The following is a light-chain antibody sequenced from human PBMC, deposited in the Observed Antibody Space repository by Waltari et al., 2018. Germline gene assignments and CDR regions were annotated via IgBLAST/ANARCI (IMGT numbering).Light chain of an antibody. V-gene: IGLV2-14*03. CDR2: DVT. CDR3: SSYMDSTTLEL. J-gene: IGLJ2*01. CDR1: SSDIVSYNY. Sequence: QSALTQPASVSGSPGQSITISCTGTSSDIVSYNYVSWYQQHPGKAPKLIIYDVTHRPSGVSNRFSGSKSGNTASLTISGLQAEDEADYYCSSYMDSTTLELFGGGTSLTVL.